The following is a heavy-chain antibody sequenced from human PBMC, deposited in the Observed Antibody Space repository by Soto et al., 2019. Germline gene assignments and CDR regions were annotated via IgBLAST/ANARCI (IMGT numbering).Heavy chain of an antibody. CDR2: IIPIFGTA. V-gene: IGHV1-69*01. CDR1: GGTFSSYA. D-gene: IGHD2-15*01. Sequence: QVQLVQSGAEVQKPGSSVKVSCKASGGTFSSYAISWVRQAPGQGLEWMGGIIPIFGTANYAQKFQGRVTITAEESTSTAYMELTSLRSEDTAVYYCARFAPAYTVVEDYWGQGTLVTVSS. CDR3: ARFAPAYTVVEDY. J-gene: IGHJ4*02.